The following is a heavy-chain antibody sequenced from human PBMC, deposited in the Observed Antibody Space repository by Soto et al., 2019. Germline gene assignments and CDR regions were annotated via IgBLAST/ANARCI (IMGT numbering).Heavy chain of an antibody. Sequence: SETLSLTCDVYGGSFSGYIWTWIRQTPGKGLQWIGQINHSGSANYNPSLKSRVTISVHTSNSQFSLELSSVTAADTAVYYCARGLITGSQYSGGRYYFDSWGQGTQVTVST. V-gene: IGHV4-34*01. CDR3: ARGLITGSQYSGGRYYFDS. J-gene: IGHJ4*02. CDR2: INHSGSA. D-gene: IGHD1-26*01. CDR1: GGSFSGYI.